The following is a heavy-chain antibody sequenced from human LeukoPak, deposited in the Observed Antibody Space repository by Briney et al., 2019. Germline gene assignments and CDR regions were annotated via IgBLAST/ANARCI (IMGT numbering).Heavy chain of an antibody. V-gene: IGHV4-30-2*01. D-gene: IGHD5-12*01. CDR2: IYHSGST. J-gene: IGHJ4*02. CDR1: GGSISSGGYS. Sequence: SSETLSLTCAVSGGSISSGGYSWSWIRQPPGKGLEWIGYIYHSGSTYYNPSLKSRVTISVDRSKNQFSLKLSSVTAADTAVYYCASVEMATISLDYWGQGTLVTVSS. CDR3: ASVEMATISLDY.